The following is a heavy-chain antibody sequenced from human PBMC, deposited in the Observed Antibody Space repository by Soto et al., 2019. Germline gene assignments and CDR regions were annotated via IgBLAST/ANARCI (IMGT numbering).Heavy chain of an antibody. CDR3: AKVALYSSGWYAFDI. CDR1: GFTFDDYA. Sequence: EVQLVESGGGLVQPGRSLRLSCAASGFTFDDYAMHWVRQAPGKGLEWVSGISWNSGSIGYADSVKGRFTISRDNAKNYLYLQMNSLRAEDTALYYCAKVALYSSGWYAFDIWGQGTMVTVSS. D-gene: IGHD6-19*01. J-gene: IGHJ3*02. V-gene: IGHV3-9*01. CDR2: ISWNSGSI.